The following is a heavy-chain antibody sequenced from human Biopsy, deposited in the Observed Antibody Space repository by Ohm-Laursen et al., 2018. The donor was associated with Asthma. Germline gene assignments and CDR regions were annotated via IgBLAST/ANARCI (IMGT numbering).Heavy chain of an antibody. CDR3: ARESGQDSGGTGAFDR. D-gene: IGHD4-23*01. CDR1: GFAFNRFD. CDR2: ITTDDVHK. J-gene: IGHJ3*02. Sequence: SLRLSCAASGFAFNRFDMHWVRQAPGEGLEWLALITTDDVHKYNGESVRGRFTISRDNSKLRLYLEINSLRVEDSAVYYCARESGQDSGGTGAFDRWGQGIMVAVSS. V-gene: IGHV3-30*03.